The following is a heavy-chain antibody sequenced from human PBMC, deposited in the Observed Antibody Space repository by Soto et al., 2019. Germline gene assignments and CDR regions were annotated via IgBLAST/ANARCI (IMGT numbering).Heavy chain of an antibody. D-gene: IGHD3-3*01. Sequence: SETLSLTCTVSGGSISSSSYYWGWIRQPPGKGLEWIGSIYYSGSTYYNPSLKSRVTISVDTSKNQFSLKLSSVTAADTAVYYCARKFGVVTFFDYWGQGTLVTVSS. CDR1: GGSISSSSYY. CDR2: IYYSGST. V-gene: IGHV4-39*01. J-gene: IGHJ4*02. CDR3: ARKFGVVTFFDY.